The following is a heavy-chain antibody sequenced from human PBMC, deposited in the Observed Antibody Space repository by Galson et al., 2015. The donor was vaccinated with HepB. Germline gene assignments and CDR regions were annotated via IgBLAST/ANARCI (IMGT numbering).Heavy chain of an antibody. J-gene: IGHJ5*02. CDR2: VDPEDGET. D-gene: IGHD3-10*01. Sequence: SVKVSCKVSGYTLTELSMHWVRQAPGKGLEWMGLVDPEDGETIYAEKFQGRVTITADTSTDTAYMELSSLRSEDTAVYYCATDQGLIITWGQGTLVTVSS. CDR1: GYTLTELS. CDR3: ATDQGLIIT. V-gene: IGHV1-24*01.